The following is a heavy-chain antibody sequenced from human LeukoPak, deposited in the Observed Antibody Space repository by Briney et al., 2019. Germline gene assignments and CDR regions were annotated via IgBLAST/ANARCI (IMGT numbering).Heavy chain of an antibody. CDR2: IYYSGST. V-gene: IGHV4-59*12. Sequence: SETLSLTCTVSGGSISSYYWSWIRQPPGKGLEWIGYIYYSGSTNYNPSLKSRVTISVDTSKNQFSLKLSSVTAADTAVYYCARGFEGYCSSTSCQGAFDIWGQGTMVTVSS. CDR1: GGSISSYY. CDR3: ARGFEGYCSSTSCQGAFDI. D-gene: IGHD2-2*01. J-gene: IGHJ3*02.